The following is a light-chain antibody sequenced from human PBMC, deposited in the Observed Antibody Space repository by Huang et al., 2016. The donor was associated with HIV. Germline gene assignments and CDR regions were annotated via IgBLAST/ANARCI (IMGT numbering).Light chain of an antibody. V-gene: IGKV1-39*01. CDR3: QQTYSTLT. J-gene: IGKJ3*01. Sequence: DIQMTQSPSSLSASVGDRVTITCRASQSISTYLNWYQQKPGKAPKLLIYAASTLQSGGPSRVSGSGSGTDFTLTISSLQPEEVATYYCQQTYSTLTFGPGTKVDIK. CDR2: AAS. CDR1: QSISTY.